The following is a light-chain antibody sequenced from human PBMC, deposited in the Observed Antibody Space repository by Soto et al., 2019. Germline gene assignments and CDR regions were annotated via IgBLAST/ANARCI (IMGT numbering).Light chain of an antibody. Sequence: EIVMTQSPATLSVSPGERATLSCRASQSVSSNLAWYQQKPGQAPRLLIYGASTRATGIPARFSGSGSGTEFTLTISSLQSEDFAVYYCQHYNSLPRTFGQGTKVEIK. J-gene: IGKJ1*01. CDR3: QHYNSLPRT. CDR2: GAS. CDR1: QSVSSN. V-gene: IGKV3-15*01.